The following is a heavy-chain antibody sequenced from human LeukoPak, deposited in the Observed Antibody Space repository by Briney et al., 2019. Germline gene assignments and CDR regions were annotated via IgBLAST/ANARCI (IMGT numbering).Heavy chain of an antibody. V-gene: IGHV4-34*01. D-gene: IGHD4-17*01. J-gene: IGHJ4*02. CDR3: ARAPTVTTFDY. CDR2: INHSGNT. Sequence: SETLSLTCAVYGGSFSAYYWSWIRQPPGKGLEWIGDINHSGNTNYNPSLESRVTISVDTSKTQFSLKLSSVTAADTAVYYCARAPTVTTFDYWGQGTLVTVSS. CDR1: GGSFSAYY.